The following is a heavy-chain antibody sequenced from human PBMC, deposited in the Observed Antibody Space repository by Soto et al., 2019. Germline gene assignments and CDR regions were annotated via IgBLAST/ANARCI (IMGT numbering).Heavy chain of an antibody. D-gene: IGHD6-19*01. Sequence: QVQLVQSGAEVKKPGSSVKVSCKASGGTFSSYAISWVRQAPGQGLEWMGGIIPIFGTANYAQKFQGRVTITADESTGTAYMELSSLRSEDTAVYYCARDTPVLAVAGTALGYWGQGTLVTVSS. CDR3: ARDTPVLAVAGTALGY. V-gene: IGHV1-69*01. CDR2: IIPIFGTA. CDR1: GGTFSSYA. J-gene: IGHJ4*02.